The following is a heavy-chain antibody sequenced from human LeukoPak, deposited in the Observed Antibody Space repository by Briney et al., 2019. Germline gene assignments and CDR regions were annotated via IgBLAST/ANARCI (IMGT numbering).Heavy chain of an antibody. CDR2: ISNSGSST. J-gene: IGHJ4*02. Sequence: GGSLRLSCAASRFTFSDYYMVWIRQAPGKGLEWVSYISNSGSSTKYADSVKGRFTISRDNAKNSLSLQMNSVRPEDTAVYYCARADRTWFDYWGQGTLVTVSS. D-gene: IGHD2-15*01. CDR1: RFTFSDYY. V-gene: IGHV3-11*05. CDR3: ARADRTWFDY.